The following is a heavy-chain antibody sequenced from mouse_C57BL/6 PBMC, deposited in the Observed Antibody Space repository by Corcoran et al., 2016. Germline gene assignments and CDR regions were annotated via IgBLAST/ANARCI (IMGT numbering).Heavy chain of an antibody. CDR2: INPNNGGT. Sequence: EVQLQQSGPELVKPGASVKISCKASGYTFTDYYMNWVKQSHGKSLEWIGDINPNNGGTSYNQKFKGKVTLTVDKSSSTAYMELRSLTSEDSAVYYCATRELRSWGQGTLVTVSA. D-gene: IGHD3-2*02. V-gene: IGHV1-26*01. J-gene: IGHJ3*01. CDR1: GYTFTDYY. CDR3: ATRELRS.